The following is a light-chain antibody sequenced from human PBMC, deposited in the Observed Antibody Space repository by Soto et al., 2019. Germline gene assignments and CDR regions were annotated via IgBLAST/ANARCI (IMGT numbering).Light chain of an antibody. CDR3: QQLNSYTRT. CDR1: QGISSY. J-gene: IGKJ4*01. V-gene: IGKV1-9*01. Sequence: DIQMTQSPSTLPASVGDRVTITCRASQGISSYLAWYQKKPGKAPKILIYAASTLQSGVPSRFSGSGSGTEFTLTISRLQTEDFATYDGQQLNSYTRTFGGGTKVDIK. CDR2: AAS.